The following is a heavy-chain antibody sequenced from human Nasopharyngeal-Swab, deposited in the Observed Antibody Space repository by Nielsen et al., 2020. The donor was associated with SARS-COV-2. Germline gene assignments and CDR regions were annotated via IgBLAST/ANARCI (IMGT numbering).Heavy chain of an antibody. D-gene: IGHD2-2*01. CDR1: GGSFSGYY. J-gene: IGHJ6*02. CDR2: INHSGST. V-gene: IGHV4-34*01. Sequence: SETLSLTFAVYGGSFSGYYWSWIRQPPGKGLEWIGEINHSGSTNYNPSLKSRVTISVDTSKNQFSLKLSSVTAADTAVYYCARYCSSTSCSLGMDVWGQGTTVTVSS. CDR3: ARYCSSTSCSLGMDV.